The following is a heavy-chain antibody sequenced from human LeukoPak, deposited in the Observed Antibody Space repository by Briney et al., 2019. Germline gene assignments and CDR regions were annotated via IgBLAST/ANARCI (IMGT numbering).Heavy chain of an antibody. CDR1: GFTFSSYA. J-gene: IGHJ3*02. CDR3: ARCGSDYDGGAFDI. Sequence: GGSLRLSCAASGFTFSSYAMSWVRQAPGKGLEWVSGISGSDGSTYYADSVKGRFTISRDNSKNTLHLQMNSLRGEDTAVYYCARCGSDYDGGAFDIWGQGTMVTVSS. V-gene: IGHV3-23*01. CDR2: ISGSDGST. D-gene: IGHD2-21*02.